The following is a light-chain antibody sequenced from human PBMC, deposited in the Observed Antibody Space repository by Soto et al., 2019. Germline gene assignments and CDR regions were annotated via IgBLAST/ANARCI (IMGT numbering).Light chain of an antibody. CDR2: DAS. Sequence: EIVLTQSPATLSLSPGERATLSCRASQSVSSYLAWHQQKPGQAPRLLIYDASNRATGIPARFSGSGSGTDFTLTFSSLEPEDFAVYYCQQRSNCPLTFGGGTKVEIK. V-gene: IGKV3-11*01. CDR1: QSVSSY. CDR3: QQRSNCPLT. J-gene: IGKJ4*01.